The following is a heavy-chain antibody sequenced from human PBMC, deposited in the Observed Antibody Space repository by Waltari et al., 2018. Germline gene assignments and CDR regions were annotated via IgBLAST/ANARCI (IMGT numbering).Heavy chain of an antibody. Sequence: QVQLVQSGAEVKKPGSSVKVSCKASGGTFSSYAISWVRQAPGQGLEWMGGIIPIFGTANYAQKFQGRVTITTDESTSTAYMELSSLRSEDTAVYYCASSDYYGSGSHTYYYYMDVWGKGTTVTVSS. D-gene: IGHD3-10*01. CDR3: ASSDYYGSGSHTYYYYMDV. CDR2: IIPIFGTA. CDR1: GGTFSSYA. J-gene: IGHJ6*03. V-gene: IGHV1-69*05.